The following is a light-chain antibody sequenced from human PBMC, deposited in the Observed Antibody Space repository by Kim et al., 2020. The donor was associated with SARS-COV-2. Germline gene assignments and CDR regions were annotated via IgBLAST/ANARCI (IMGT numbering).Light chain of an antibody. J-gene: IGLJ3*02. CDR3: QSYDSSLSGWV. CDR2: GNS. Sequence: QGVTISCTGSSPNIGAGYDVHWYQQLPGTAPKLLIYGNSNRPSGVPDRFSGSKSGTSASLAITGLQAEDEADYYCQSYDSSLSGWVFGGGTQLTVL. CDR1: SPNIGAGYD. V-gene: IGLV1-40*01.